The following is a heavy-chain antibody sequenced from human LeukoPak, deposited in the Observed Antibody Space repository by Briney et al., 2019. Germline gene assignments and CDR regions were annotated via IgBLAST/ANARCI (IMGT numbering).Heavy chain of an antibody. CDR2: INHSGGT. V-gene: IGHV4-34*01. J-gene: IGHJ4*02. CDR3: ATDRYYGSGSYYKFDH. CDR1: GASFSGYY. Sequence: SETLSLTCGVSGASFSGYYWSWIRQPPGKGLEWIGEINHSGGTNYNPSLKSRVTISVDTSKKQFSLELRSVTAEDTAVYYCATDRYYGSGSYYKFDHWGQGTLVTVSS. D-gene: IGHD3-10*01.